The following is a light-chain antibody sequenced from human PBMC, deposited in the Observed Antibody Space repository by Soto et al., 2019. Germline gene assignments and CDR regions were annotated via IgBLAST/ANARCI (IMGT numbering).Light chain of an antibody. V-gene: IGKV3-11*01. J-gene: IGKJ2*01. CDR3: QQRSNWPPYT. Sequence: EIVLTQSPATLSLSPGERATLSCRASQSVSSYLAWYQQKPGQAPRLLIYDASNRATGIPARFSGSGSGTAFSHTSSSLEPEDCAVDLQQQRSNWPPYTFGQGTKLEIK. CDR2: DAS. CDR1: QSVSSY.